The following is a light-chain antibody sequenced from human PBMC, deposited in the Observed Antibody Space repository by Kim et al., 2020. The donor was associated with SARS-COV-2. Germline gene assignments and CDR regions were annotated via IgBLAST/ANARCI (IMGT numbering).Light chain of an antibody. J-gene: IGKJ2*01. CDR2: DAS. CDR1: QSVSSS. V-gene: IGKV3-15*01. Sequence: SMSPGERATLSCRASQSVSSSLAWYQQKPGQAPRLLIYDASTRATGIPARFTGSGSGTEFTLTISSLQSEDFAVYYCQQYRNWPRTFGQGTKLEI. CDR3: QQYRNWPRT.